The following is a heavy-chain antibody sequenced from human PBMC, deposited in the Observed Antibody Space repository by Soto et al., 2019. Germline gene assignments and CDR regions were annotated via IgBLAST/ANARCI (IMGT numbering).Heavy chain of an antibody. CDR3: ARALIAVAGTVGSDYYYGMDV. CDR1: GCAFSSYV. CDR2: IWYDGSNK. Sequence: GGSLRLSCAASGCAFSSYVMQWGRLAPGKGLEWVAVIWYDGSNKYYADCVKGRITISRDNCKNTLYLQMNSLRAEDTAVYYCARALIAVAGTVGSDYYYGMDVWGQGTTVTVSS. V-gene: IGHV3-33*01. J-gene: IGHJ6*02. D-gene: IGHD6-19*01.